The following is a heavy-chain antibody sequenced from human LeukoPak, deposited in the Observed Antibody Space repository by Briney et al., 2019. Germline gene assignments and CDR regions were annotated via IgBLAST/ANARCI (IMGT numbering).Heavy chain of an antibody. CDR1: EFTFSSYW. D-gene: IGHD3-22*01. CDR2: IRQDGSEM. J-gene: IGHJ4*02. Sequence: GGSLRLSCAASEFTFSSYWMSWVRQAPGKGLEWVAKIRQDGSEMYYADSVKGRFTISRDNAQNSLYLQMNSLRAEDTAVYYCARVNYYDSSGYYQNYFDHWGQGTLVTVSS. CDR3: ARVNYYDSSGYYQNYFDH. V-gene: IGHV3-7*01.